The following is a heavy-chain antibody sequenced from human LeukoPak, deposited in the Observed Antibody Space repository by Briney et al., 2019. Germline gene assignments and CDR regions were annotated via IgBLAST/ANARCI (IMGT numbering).Heavy chain of an antibody. CDR1: GGSISSGDYY. J-gene: IGHJ4*02. CDR3: ARQTIVLMVYARDLYYFDY. Sequence: PSETLSLTCTVSGGSISSGDYYWSWIRQPPGKGLEWIGYIYYSGSTYYNPSLKSRVTISVDTSENQFSLKLSSVTAADTAVYYCARQTIVLMVYARDLYYFDYWGQGTLVTVSS. V-gene: IGHV4-30-4*08. D-gene: IGHD2-8*01. CDR2: IYYSGST.